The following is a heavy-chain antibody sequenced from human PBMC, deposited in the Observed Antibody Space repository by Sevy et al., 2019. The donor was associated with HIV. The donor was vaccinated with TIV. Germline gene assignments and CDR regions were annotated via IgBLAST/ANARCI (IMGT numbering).Heavy chain of an antibody. CDR3: ASPGGYRYGSLLDN. CDR2: INPNSGDT. Sequence: GPVKVSCKASGYTFTDYFMHWVRQAPGQGLEWMAWINPNSGDTKYAQKFQGRVTVTRDTSIRTAHMELSRLRVDDTAVYYCASPGGYRYGSLLDNWGQGTLVTVSS. D-gene: IGHD5-18*01. CDR1: GYTFTDYF. V-gene: IGHV1-2*02. J-gene: IGHJ4*02.